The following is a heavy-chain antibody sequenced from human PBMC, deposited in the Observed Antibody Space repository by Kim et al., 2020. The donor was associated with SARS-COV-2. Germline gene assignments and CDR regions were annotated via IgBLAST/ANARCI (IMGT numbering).Heavy chain of an antibody. CDR2: IDTTKNYA. CDR3: AIDPQFDILSGYYSD. Sequence: GGSLRLSCVASGFTFSDHYMTWIRQAPGKGLEWISHIDTTKNYADYADSVKGRFTISRDNAKRSLYLHMNSLRVEDTAIYYCAIDPQFDILSGYYSDWGQGTLVTVSS. V-gene: IGHV3-11*05. J-gene: IGHJ4*02. D-gene: IGHD3-9*01. CDR1: GFTFSDHY.